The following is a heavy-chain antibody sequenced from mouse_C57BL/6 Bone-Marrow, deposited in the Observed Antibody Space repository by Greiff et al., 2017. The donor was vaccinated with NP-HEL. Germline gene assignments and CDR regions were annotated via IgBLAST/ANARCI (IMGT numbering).Heavy chain of an antibody. CDR1: GFSLTSYG. V-gene: IGHV2-2*01. J-gene: IGHJ4*01. Sequence: VQLVESGPGLVQPSQSLSITCTVSGFSLTSYGVHWVRQSPGKGLEWLGVIWSGGSTDYNAAFISRLSISKDNSTSQVFFKMNSLQADDTAIYYCARGAITTVVALYYYAMGYWGQGASVTVSS. D-gene: IGHD1-1*01. CDR3: ARGAITTVVALYYYAMGY. CDR2: IWSGGST.